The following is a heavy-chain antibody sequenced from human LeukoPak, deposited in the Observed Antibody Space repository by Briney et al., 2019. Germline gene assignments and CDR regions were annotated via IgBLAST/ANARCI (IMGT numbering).Heavy chain of an antibody. D-gene: IGHD3-10*01. CDR1: GYTFISYG. J-gene: IGHJ3*02. V-gene: IGHV1-18*01. Sequence: ASVKVSCKASGYTFISYGISWVRQAPGQGLEWMGWISAYNGNTNYAQKLQGRVTMTTDTSTSTAYMELRSLRSDDTAVYYCARSRLGTGAFDIWGQGTMVTVSS. CDR2: ISAYNGNT. CDR3: ARSRLGTGAFDI.